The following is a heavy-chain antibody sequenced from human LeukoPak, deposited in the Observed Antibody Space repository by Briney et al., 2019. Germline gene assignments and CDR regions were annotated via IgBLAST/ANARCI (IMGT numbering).Heavy chain of an antibody. CDR2: IIPIFGTA. CDR1: GGTFSSYA. D-gene: IGHD2-2*01. Sequence: SVKVSCKASGGTFSSYAISWVRQAPGQGLEWMGGIIPIFGTANYAQKFQGRVTITADESTSTAYMELSSLRSEDTAVYYCARGLRSNIVVVPAAIFDWFDPWGQGTLVTVSS. J-gene: IGHJ5*02. CDR3: ARGLRSNIVVVPAAIFDWFDP. V-gene: IGHV1-69*13.